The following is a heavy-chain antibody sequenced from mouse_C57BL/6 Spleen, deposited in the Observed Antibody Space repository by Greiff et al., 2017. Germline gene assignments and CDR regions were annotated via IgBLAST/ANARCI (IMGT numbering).Heavy chain of an antibody. CDR1: GFTFTSYA. J-gene: IGHJ4*01. Sequence: EVQVVESGGGLVKPGGSLKLSCAASGFTFTSYAMSWVRQTPEKRLEWVATISDGGSYTYYPDNVKGRFTISRDNAKNNLYLQMSHLKSEDTAMYYCARDRGNCYAMDYWGQGTSVTVSS. CDR3: ARDRGNCYAMDY. D-gene: IGHD2-1*01. CDR2: ISDGGSYT. V-gene: IGHV5-4*01.